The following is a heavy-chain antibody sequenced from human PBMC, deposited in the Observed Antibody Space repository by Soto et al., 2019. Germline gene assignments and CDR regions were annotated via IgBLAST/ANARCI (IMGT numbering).Heavy chain of an antibody. CDR2: ISAYNGNT. V-gene: IGHV1-18*01. CDR1: GYTFTSYG. Sequence: VKVDCKGSGYTFTSYGSSWVRQAHGQGLEWMGWISAYNGNTNYAQKLQGRVTMTTDTSTSTAYMELRSLRSDDTAVYYCARAYRYYDSSGYYDYWGQGTLVTVSS. D-gene: IGHD3-22*01. CDR3: ARAYRYYDSSGYYDY. J-gene: IGHJ4*02.